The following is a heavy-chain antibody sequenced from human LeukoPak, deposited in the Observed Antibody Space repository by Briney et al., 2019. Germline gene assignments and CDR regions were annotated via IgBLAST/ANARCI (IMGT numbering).Heavy chain of an antibody. CDR1: GGSIGSYY. CDR2: IYTSGST. J-gene: IGHJ6*03. Sequence: SETLSLTCTVSGGSIGSYYWSWIRQPAGKGLEWIGRIYTSGSTNYNPSLKSRVTMSVDTSKNQFSLKLSSVTAADTAVYYCARGEAAAGPYYYYYMDVWGKGTTVTVSS. CDR3: ARGEAAAGPYYYYYMDV. D-gene: IGHD6-13*01. V-gene: IGHV4-4*07.